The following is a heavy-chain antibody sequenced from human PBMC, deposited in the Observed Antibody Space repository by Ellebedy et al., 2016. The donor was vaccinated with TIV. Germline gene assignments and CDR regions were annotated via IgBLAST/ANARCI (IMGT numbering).Heavy chain of an antibody. CDR1: GYSFSTYW. Sequence: GESLKISCKGSGYSFSTYWIGWVRQMPGKGLEWMGIIYPGDSDARYSPSFQDQVTISVDKAINTAYLQWSSLKASDSAMYYCARRVRYASPWFDPWGQGTLVTVSS. CDR2: IYPGDSDA. J-gene: IGHJ5*02. V-gene: IGHV5-51*01. CDR3: ARRVRYASPWFDP. D-gene: IGHD3-16*01.